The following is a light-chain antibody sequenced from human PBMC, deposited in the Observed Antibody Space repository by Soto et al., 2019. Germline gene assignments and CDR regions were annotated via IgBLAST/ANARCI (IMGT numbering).Light chain of an antibody. V-gene: IGKV3-15*01. J-gene: IGKJ1*01. CDR1: QSVGSN. Sequence: EIVMTQSPDTLSVSPGETATLSCRASQSVGSNLAWYQQKPGQAPRLLISDASTRAAGLPARFSGSGSGTEFTLAISCLQSEDFAVFYCQQSNNWPKTFGRGTRVEI. CDR3: QQSNNWPKT. CDR2: DAS.